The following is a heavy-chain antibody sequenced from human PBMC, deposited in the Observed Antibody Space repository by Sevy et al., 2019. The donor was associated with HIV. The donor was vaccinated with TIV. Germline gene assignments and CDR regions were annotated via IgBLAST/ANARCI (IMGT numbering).Heavy chain of an antibody. CDR3: DRAYCSGGSCYSLAY. Sequence: ASVKVSCKASGYSFTTYRITWLRQAPGQGLEWMGWISPHNGDTNYVQNLQDRVTMITDTSTSTAYMELRSLRSDDTAVYYCDRAYCSGGSCYSLAYWGQGTRVTVSS. D-gene: IGHD2-15*01. V-gene: IGHV1-18*01. CDR2: ISPHNGDT. CDR1: GYSFTTYR. J-gene: IGHJ4*02.